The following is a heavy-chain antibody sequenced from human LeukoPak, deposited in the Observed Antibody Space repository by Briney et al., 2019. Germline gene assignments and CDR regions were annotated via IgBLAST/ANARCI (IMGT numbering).Heavy chain of an antibody. D-gene: IGHD3-22*01. J-gene: IGHJ5*02. V-gene: IGHV1-69*13. CDR2: IIPIFGTA. Sequence: SVKVSCKASGGTFSSYAISWVRQAPGQGLEWMGGIIPIFGTANYAQKFQGRVTITADESTSTAYMELSSLRSEDTAVYYCARDYYVSSGSFNWFDPWGQGTLVTVSS. CDR3: ARDYYVSSGSFNWFDP. CDR1: GGTFSSYA.